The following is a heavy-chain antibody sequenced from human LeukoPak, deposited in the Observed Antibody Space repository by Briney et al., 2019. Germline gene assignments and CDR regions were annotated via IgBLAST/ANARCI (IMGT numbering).Heavy chain of an antibody. Sequence: SGPPLVEPTQTLTLTCTFSGFSLSSSGMCVTWIRQPPGNCLEWLARIDWDNAKFHNTSLKTRLTVSKDTSKNQVVLTMTNMDPVDTATYYCARMYRRSGSHRDAFDIWGRGTMVTVSS. CDR1: GFSLSSSGMC. D-gene: IGHD1-26*01. CDR3: ARMYRRSGSHRDAFDI. V-gene: IGHV2-70*17. J-gene: IGHJ3*02. CDR2: IDWDNAK.